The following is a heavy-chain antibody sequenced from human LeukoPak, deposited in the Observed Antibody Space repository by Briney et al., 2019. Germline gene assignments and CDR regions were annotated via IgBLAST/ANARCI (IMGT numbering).Heavy chain of an antibody. V-gene: IGHV3-21*01. D-gene: IGHD2-15*01. CDR3: ARDTYVRYCSGGSCYSGAFDY. CDR1: GFTFSSYS. CDR2: ISSSSSYI. J-gene: IGHJ4*02. Sequence: PGGSLRLSCAASGFTFSSYSMNWVRQAPGKGLEWVSSISSSSSYIYYADSVKGRFTISRDNAKNSLYLQMNSLRAEDTAVYYCARDTYVRYCSGGSCYSGAFDYWGQGTLVTVSS.